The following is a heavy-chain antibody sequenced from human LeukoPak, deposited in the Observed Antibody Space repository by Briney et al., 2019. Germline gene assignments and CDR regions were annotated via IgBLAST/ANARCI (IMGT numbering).Heavy chain of an antibody. CDR3: ARTSYYDSSGLGNY. J-gene: IGHJ4*02. V-gene: IGHV1-2*06. D-gene: IGHD3-22*01. Sequence: ASVKVSCKASGYTFTGYQIHWVRPAPGQGLEWMGRINPNSGGTNYAQKFQGRVTMTRDTSISTAYMELSRLRSDDTAVYYCARTSYYDSSGLGNYWGQGTLVTVSS. CDR2: INPNSGGT. CDR1: GYTFTGYQ.